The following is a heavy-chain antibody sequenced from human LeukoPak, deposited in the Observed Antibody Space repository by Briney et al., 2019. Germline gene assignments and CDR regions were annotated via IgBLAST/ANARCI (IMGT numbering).Heavy chain of an antibody. J-gene: IGHJ5*02. CDR2: ISAYNGNT. D-gene: IGHD3-3*01. Sequence: ASVKVSCKASGYTFTSYGISWVRQAPGQGLEWMGWISAYNGNTNYAQKLQGRVTMTTDTSTSTAYMELRSLRSDDTAVYYCARASSSTYYDFWSGYIWGDPRRAWFDPWGQGTLVTVSS. V-gene: IGHV1-18*01. CDR3: ARASSSTYYDFWSGYIWGDPRRAWFDP. CDR1: GYTFTSYG.